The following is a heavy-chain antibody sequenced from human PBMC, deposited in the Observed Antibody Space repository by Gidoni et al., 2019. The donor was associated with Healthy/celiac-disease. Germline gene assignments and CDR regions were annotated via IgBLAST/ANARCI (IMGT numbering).Heavy chain of an antibody. V-gene: IGHV1-2*02. D-gene: IGHD2-21*02. CDR1: GYTFTGYY. J-gene: IGHJ6*02. Sequence: QVQLVQSGAEVKKPGASVKVSCKASGYTFTGYYMHWVRQAPGQGLEWMGWINPNSGGTNYAQKFQGRVTMTRDTSISTAYMELSRLRSDDTAVYYCAREGAPVTTPLYYYYGMDVWGQGTTVTVSS. CDR2: INPNSGGT. CDR3: AREGAPVTTPLYYYYGMDV.